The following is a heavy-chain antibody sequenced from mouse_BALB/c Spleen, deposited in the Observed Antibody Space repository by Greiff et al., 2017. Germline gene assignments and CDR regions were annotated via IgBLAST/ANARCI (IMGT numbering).Heavy chain of an antibody. D-gene: IGHD2-4*01. CDR1: GFAFSSYD. CDR3: ARQGTIYYDYGYAMDY. Sequence: EVKLMESGGGLVKPGGSLKLSCAASGFAFSSYDMSWVRQTPEKRLEWVAYISSGGGSTYYPDTVKGRFTISRDNAKNTLYLQMSSLKSEDTAMYYCARQGTIYYDYGYAMDYWGQGTSVTVSS. V-gene: IGHV5-12-1*01. J-gene: IGHJ4*01. CDR2: ISSGGGST.